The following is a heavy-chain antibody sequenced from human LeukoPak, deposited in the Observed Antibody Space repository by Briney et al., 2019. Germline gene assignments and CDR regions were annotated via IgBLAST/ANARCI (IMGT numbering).Heavy chain of an antibody. Sequence: GGSLRLSCAASGFTFSSYEMNWVRQAPGKGLEWVSYISSSGSTIYYADSVKGRFTISRDNSKNTLYLQMNSLRAEDTAVYYCARDRALSSGWPHDAFDIWGQGTMVTVSS. D-gene: IGHD6-19*01. CDR2: ISSSGSTI. J-gene: IGHJ3*02. CDR1: GFTFSSYE. CDR3: ARDRALSSGWPHDAFDI. V-gene: IGHV3-48*03.